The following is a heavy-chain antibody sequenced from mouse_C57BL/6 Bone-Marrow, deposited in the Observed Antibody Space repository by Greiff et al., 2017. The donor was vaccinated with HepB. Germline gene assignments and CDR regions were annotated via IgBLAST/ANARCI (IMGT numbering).Heavy chain of an antibody. CDR3: ARSLAYYSNYGFAY. Sequence: EVQLQESGGGLVQPGESLKLSCESNEYEFPSHDMSWVRKTPEKRLELVAAINSDGGSTYYPDTMERRFIISRDNTKKTLYLQMSSPRSEDTALYYCARSLAYYSNYGFAYWGQGTLVTVSA. D-gene: IGHD2-5*01. V-gene: IGHV5-2*01. J-gene: IGHJ3*01. CDR1: EYEFPSHD. CDR2: INSDGGST.